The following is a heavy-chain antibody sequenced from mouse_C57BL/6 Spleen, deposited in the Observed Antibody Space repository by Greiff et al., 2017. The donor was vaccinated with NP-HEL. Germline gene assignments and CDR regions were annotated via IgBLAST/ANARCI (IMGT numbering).Heavy chain of an antibody. J-gene: IGHJ2*01. CDR2: IDPNSGGT. CDR3: EVYYDYDVEYYVDY. Sequence: QVHVKQPGAELVKPGASVKLSCKASGYTFTSYWMHWVKQRPGRGLEWIGRIDPNSGGTKYNEKFKSQATLTVDKPSSTAYMQLSSLTSEDSAVYYCEVYYDYDVEYYVDYWGQGTTLTVSS. CDR1: GYTFTSYW. D-gene: IGHD2-4*01. V-gene: IGHV1-72*01.